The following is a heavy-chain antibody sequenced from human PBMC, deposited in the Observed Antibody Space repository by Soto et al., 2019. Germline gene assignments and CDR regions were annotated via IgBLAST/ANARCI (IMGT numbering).Heavy chain of an antibody. CDR3: ARVFPDGWVEPGVVRGYLDT. CDR2: IIPIFGTI. Sequence: QAQLVQSGAEVKEPGSSVKLSCKASVEFFSNYGISWVRQAPGQGIEWMGGIIPIFGTISNAEKFQGRVTITADESTNKDYMELRNLRSADTALYFCARVFPDGWVEPGVVRGYLDTWGRGTLVTVSS. J-gene: IGHJ4*02. V-gene: IGHV1-69*01. D-gene: IGHD3-10*01. CDR1: VEFFSNYG.